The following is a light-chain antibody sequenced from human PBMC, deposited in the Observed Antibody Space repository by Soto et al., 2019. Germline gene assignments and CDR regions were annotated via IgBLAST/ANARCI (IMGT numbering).Light chain of an antibody. CDR2: AVS. Sequence: QSALTQPASVSGSPGQSITISCSGSSSDVGAHNLVSWYQQHPGGPPKLMIYAVSSRHSGVSYRFSGSKYGNTASLTISGLQAEDEAEYFCCSLTTRDSHVFGTGTKLTVL. J-gene: IGLJ1*01. CDR3: CSLTTRDSHV. CDR1: SSDVGAHNL. V-gene: IGLV2-14*03.